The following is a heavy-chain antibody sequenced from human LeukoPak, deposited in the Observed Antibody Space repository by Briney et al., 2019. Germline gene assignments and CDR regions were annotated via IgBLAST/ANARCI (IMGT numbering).Heavy chain of an antibody. CDR1: SGSISSGGYY. J-gene: IGHJ4*02. D-gene: IGHD3-22*01. Sequence: SQTLSLTCTVSSGSISSGGYYWSWIRQHPGKGLEWIGYIYYSGSTYYNPSLKSRVTISVDTSKNQFSLKLSSVTAADTAVYYCARGDDSSGYYCFDYWGQGTLVTVSS. V-gene: IGHV4-31*03. CDR3: ARGDDSSGYYCFDY. CDR2: IYYSGST.